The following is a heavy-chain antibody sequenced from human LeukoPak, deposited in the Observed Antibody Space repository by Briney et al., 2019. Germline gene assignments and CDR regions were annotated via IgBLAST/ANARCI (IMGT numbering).Heavy chain of an antibody. CDR3: AKEGSGWYYLDY. V-gene: IGHV3-30*02. Sequence: GGSLRLSCAASGFRFSSYDIHWVRQAPGKGLEWVTFIESDGTKEYYADSVKGRFTISRDNSKNTVYVQINTLRAEDTAVYYCAKEGSGWYYLDYWGQGTVVTVSS. CDR1: GFRFSSYD. CDR2: IESDGTKE. D-gene: IGHD6-19*01. J-gene: IGHJ4*02.